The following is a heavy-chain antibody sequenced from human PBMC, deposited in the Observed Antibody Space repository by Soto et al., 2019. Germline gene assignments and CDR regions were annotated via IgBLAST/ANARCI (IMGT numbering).Heavy chain of an antibody. CDR2: MNPNSGNT. V-gene: IGHV1-8*01. J-gene: IGHJ3*02. Sequence: SLKLSCKSSGYPFTSYDINWVRQATGQGLEWMGWMNPNSGNTGYAQKFQGRVTMTRNTSISTAYMELSSLRSEDTAVYYCARRQSSTSCYYGQRCRRAFDIWGQGTMVTVSS. D-gene: IGHD2-2*01. CDR1: GYPFTSYD. CDR3: ARRQSSTSCYYGQRCRRAFDI.